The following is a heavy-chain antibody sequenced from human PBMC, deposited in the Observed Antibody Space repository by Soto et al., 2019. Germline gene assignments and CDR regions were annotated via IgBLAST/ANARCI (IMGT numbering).Heavy chain of an antibody. CDR1: GGSISSSITY. Sequence: PSETLSLTCTVSGGSISSSITYWGWIRQPPGKGLEWIGSIYHSGSSHYNPSLKSRVAISVDTSKNQFSLKVRSVTAADSAVYYCARHWIAGSAIRWGKGTLVT. CDR3: ARHWIAGSAIR. V-gene: IGHV4-39*01. D-gene: IGHD2-2*01. CDR2: IYHSGSS. J-gene: IGHJ4*02.